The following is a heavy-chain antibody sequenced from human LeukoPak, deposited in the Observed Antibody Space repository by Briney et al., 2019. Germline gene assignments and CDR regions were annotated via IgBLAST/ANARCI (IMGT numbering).Heavy chain of an antibody. CDR3: ASSIAAAGVLFDY. Sequence: PGGSLRLSCAASGFTVSSNYMSWVRQAPGKGLEWVSVIYSGGSTYYADSVKGRFTISRDDSKNTLYLQMNSLRAEDTAVYYCASSIAAAGVLFDYWGQGTLVTVSS. CDR1: GFTVSSNY. J-gene: IGHJ4*02. CDR2: IYSGGST. V-gene: IGHV3-53*01. D-gene: IGHD6-13*01.